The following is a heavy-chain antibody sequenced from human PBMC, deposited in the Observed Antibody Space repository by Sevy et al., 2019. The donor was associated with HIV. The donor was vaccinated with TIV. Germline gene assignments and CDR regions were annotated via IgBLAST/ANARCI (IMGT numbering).Heavy chain of an antibody. J-gene: IGHJ4*02. CDR1: GFTFDDYA. Sequence: GGSLRLSCTTSGFTFDDYAMSWFRQPPGKGLEWVAFITRNSYEAYGGTTDYAASVKGRFIISRDDSKSIAYLQMNSLKTEDTAFYYCTRGLATADTLEYYFDYWGQGTLVTVSS. CDR3: TRGLATADTLEYYFDY. D-gene: IGHD5-12*01. CDR2: ITRNSYEAYGGTT. V-gene: IGHV3-49*03.